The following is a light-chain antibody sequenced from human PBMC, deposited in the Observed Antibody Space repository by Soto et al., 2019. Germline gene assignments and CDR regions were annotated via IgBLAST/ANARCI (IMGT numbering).Light chain of an antibody. V-gene: IGLV2-14*01. CDR2: DVT. Sequence: QSVLTQPASVSGSPGQSITLLCTGTSSDFAIYNSVSWYQQHPGKAPKLMIHDVTNRPSGVSGRFSGSRSGNTASLTISGLQAEDEADYFCSSFTSSSSYVFGPGTKLT. J-gene: IGLJ1*01. CDR3: SSFTSSSSYV. CDR1: SSDFAIYNS.